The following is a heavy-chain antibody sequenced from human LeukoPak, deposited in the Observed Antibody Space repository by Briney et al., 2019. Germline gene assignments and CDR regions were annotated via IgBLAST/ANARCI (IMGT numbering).Heavy chain of an antibody. Sequence: GGSLRLSCAASGFTFSNAWMSWVRQAPGKGLEWVGRIKSKTDGGTTDYAAPVKGRFTISRDDSKNTLYLQMNSLKTEDTAVYYCTTAYYHDNSGYYPYYFDYWGQGTLVTVSS. J-gene: IGHJ4*02. D-gene: IGHD3-22*01. CDR3: TTAYYHDNSGYYPYYFDY. CDR2: IKSKTDGGTT. CDR1: GFTFSNAW. V-gene: IGHV3-15*01.